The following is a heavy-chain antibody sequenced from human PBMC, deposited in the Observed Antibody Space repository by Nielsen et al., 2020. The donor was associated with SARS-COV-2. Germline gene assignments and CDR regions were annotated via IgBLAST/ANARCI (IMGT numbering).Heavy chain of an antibody. CDR3: ATMEYDYVWGSSDGMDV. J-gene: IGHJ6*02. D-gene: IGHD3-16*01. V-gene: IGHV4-30-4*01. CDR1: GGSISSGDYY. CDR2: IYYSGST. Sequence: SGTLSLTCTVSGGSISSGDYYWSWIRQPPGKGLECIGYIYYSGSTYYNPSLKSRVIISVDTSKNQFSLKLISVTAADTAVYYCATMEYDYVWGSSDGMDVWGQGTTVTVSS.